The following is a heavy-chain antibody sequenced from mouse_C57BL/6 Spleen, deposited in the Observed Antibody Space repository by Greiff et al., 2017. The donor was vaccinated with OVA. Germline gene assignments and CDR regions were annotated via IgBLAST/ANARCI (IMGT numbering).Heavy chain of an antibody. J-gene: IGHJ2*01. V-gene: IGHV2-9-1*01. CDR1: GFSLTSYA. Sequence: VQGVESGPGLVAPSQSLSITYTVSGFSLTSYAISWVRQPPGKGLEWLGVIWTGGGTNYNSALKSRLSISKDNSKSQVFLKMNSLQTDDTARYYCARNVDYGSRRYYFDYWGQGTTLTVSS. D-gene: IGHD1-1*01. CDR3: ARNVDYGSRRYYFDY. CDR2: IWTGGGT.